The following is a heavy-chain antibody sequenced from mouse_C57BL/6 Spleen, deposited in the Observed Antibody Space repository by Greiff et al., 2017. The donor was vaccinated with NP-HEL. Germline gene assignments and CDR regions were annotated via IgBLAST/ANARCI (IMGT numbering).Heavy chain of an antibody. CDR3: ARGGSGNYGDY. D-gene: IGHD2-1*01. CDR2: IYPYNGVS. Sequence: VHVKQSGPELVKPGASVKISCKASGSSFTGYYMHWVKQSHGNILDWIGYIYPYNGVSSYNQKFKGKATLTVDKSSSTSYMELRSLTSEDSAVYYCARGGSGNYGDYWGQGTTLTVSS. V-gene: IGHV1-31*01. J-gene: IGHJ2*01. CDR1: GSSFTGYY.